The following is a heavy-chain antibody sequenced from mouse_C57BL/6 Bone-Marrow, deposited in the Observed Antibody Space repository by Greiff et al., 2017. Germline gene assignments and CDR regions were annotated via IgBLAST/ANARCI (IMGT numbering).Heavy chain of an antibody. CDR2: ISSGSSAI. Sequence: EVQLVESGGGLVKPGGSLKLSCAASGFTFSDYGMHWVRQAPEQGLEWVAYISSGSSAIYYADTFKGRFTITRDNAKNTLFLQMTSLRSEDKAMYYCARPRGYYWGQGTTLTVSS. CDR3: ARPRGYY. J-gene: IGHJ2*01. CDR1: GFTFSDYG. V-gene: IGHV5-17*01.